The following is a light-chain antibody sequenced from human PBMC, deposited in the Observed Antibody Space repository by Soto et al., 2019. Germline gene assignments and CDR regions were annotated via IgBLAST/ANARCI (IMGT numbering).Light chain of an antibody. CDR1: QCFXRY. CDR3: QHCGSAPRP. Sequence: LTKSPYAVSLSPGETATLSCRASQCFXRYVGWYQQKVGQAPRVLXANAYTLETGGGARFTGSGSETDFSLTITSLDPEDFAGYYCQHCGSAPRPFGGGTKVDIK. V-gene: IGKV3-11*01. J-gene: IGKJ4*02. CDR2: NAY.